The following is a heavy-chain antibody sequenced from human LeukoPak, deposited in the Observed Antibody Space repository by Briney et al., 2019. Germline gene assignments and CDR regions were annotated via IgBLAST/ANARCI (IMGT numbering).Heavy chain of an antibody. Sequence: GGSLRLSCAASGFSFSTSGVHWIRQAPGKGLEWVAFIQFDGGNEYNADSVKGRFTISRDNSKKMVHLQMNSLRAEDTAVYYCVRDGAHWDLDYWGQGTLVTVSS. CDR1: GFSFSTSG. D-gene: IGHD7-27*01. V-gene: IGHV3-30*02. CDR2: IQFDGGNE. CDR3: VRDGAHWDLDY. J-gene: IGHJ4*02.